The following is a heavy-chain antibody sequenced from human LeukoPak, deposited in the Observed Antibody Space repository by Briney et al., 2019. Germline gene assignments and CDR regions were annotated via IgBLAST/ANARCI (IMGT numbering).Heavy chain of an antibody. CDR1: GGSFSGYY. CDR3: ARKLRYFDW. D-gene: IGHD3-9*01. CDR2: INHSGST. J-gene: IGHJ4*02. Sequence: PSETLSLTCAVYGGSFSGYYWSWIRQPPGKGLEWIGEINHSGSTNYNPSLKSRVTISVDTSKNQFSLKLSSVTAADTAVYYCARKLRYFDWWGQGTLVTLSS. V-gene: IGHV4-34*01.